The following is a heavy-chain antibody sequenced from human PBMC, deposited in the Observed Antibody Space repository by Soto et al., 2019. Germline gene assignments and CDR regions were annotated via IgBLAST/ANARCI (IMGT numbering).Heavy chain of an antibody. D-gene: IGHD4-17*01. CDR2: ISAYNGNI. V-gene: IGHV1-18*01. J-gene: IGHJ4*02. Sequence: QVQLVQSGAEVKKPGASVKVSCKAPGYIFPSCTISWVRQAPGQGLEWMGWISAYNGNIKDALKFQGRFTMTTDTSTSTAYMELRSLTSDDTAMYYCAIANYGDNDYWGQGTLVTVSS. CDR3: AIANYGDNDY. CDR1: GYIFPSCT.